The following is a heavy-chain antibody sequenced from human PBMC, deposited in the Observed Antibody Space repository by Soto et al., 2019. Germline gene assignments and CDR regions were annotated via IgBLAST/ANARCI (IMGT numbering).Heavy chain of an antibody. CDR1: GGSISTSRSY. D-gene: IGHD2-21*01. CDR2: IFYSGGT. Sequence: SETLSLTCNVSGGSISTSRSYWAWIRQPPGKGLEWLANIFYSGGTYYNPSLASRVTVSVDTSKNEFSLKLRSVTAADTAVYYCARQPTTGDTDLWFDPWGQGTLVTVSS. V-gene: IGHV4-39*01. CDR3: ARQPTTGDTDLWFDP. J-gene: IGHJ5*02.